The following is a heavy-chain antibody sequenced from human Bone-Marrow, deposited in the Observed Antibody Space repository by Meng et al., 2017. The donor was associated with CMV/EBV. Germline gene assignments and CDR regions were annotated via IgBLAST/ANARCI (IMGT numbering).Heavy chain of an antibody. V-gene: IGHV1-2*02. D-gene: IGHD1-14*01. CDR2: VNPHSGAA. CDR3: ARESFPEYQNLDP. Sequence: ASVKVSCKASGYTFTGYYMHWVRQAPGQGLEWMGWVNPHSGAAKSAQKFHGRVTMTRDTSISTVYIVLNSLTYDDTAVYYCARESFPEYQNLDPWGQGTLVTVSS. CDR1: GYTFTGYY. J-gene: IGHJ5*02.